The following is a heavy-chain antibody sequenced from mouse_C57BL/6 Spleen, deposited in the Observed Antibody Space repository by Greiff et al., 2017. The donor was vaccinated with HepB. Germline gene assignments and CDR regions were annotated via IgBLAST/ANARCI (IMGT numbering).Heavy chain of an antibody. J-gene: IGHJ4*01. D-gene: IGHD3-2*02. CDR3: VKAYRSGPYYYAMDY. V-gene: IGHV7-4*01. CDR2: IRNKANGYTT. CDR1: GFTFTDYY. Sequence: EVMLVESGGGLVQPGASLRLSCAASGFTFTDYYMSWVRQPPGKAHEWLALIRNKANGYTTEYTASVKGRFTISRDNSQNILYLQMNTLRAEDSATYYCVKAYRSGPYYYAMDYWGQGTSVTVSS.